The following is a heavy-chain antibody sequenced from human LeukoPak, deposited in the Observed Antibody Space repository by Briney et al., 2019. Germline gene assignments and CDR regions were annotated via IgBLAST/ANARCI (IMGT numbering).Heavy chain of an antibody. J-gene: IGHJ4*02. CDR2: ISSSSSTI. Sequence: GGSLRLSCAASGFTFSSYSMDWVRQAPGNGLEWVSYISSSSSTIYYADSVKGRFTISRDNAKNSLYLQMNSLRAEDTAVCYCARAYASTLDYWGQGTLVTVSS. D-gene: IGHD2-2*01. V-gene: IGHV3-48*04. CDR3: ARAYASTLDY. CDR1: GFTFSSYS.